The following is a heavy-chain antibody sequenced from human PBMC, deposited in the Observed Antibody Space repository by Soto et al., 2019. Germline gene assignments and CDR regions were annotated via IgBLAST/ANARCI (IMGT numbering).Heavy chain of an antibody. V-gene: IGHV3-53*01. CDR2: MYSGGST. CDR3: PRDDV. Sequence: PGGSLRLSCAASGFTISSNYMSWVRQAPGKGLEWVSIMYSGGSTYYADSVKGRFTISRDNSKNTLYLQMNSLRADDTAVYYCPRDDVWGQGTTVTVSS. CDR1: GFTISSNY. J-gene: IGHJ6*02.